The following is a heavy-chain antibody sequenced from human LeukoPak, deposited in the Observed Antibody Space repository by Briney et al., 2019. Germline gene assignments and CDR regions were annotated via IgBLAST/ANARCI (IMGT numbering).Heavy chain of an antibody. Sequence: PSETLSLTCTVSGGSISSYYWSWIRQPAGKGLEWIGRIYTSGSTNYNPSLKSRVTMSVDTSKNQFSLKLSSVTAADTAMYYCARGALMVFGGNYYYYMDVWGKGTTVTVSS. CDR3: ARGALMVFGGNYYYYMDV. J-gene: IGHJ6*03. V-gene: IGHV4-4*07. CDR2: IYTSGST. D-gene: IGHD2-8*01. CDR1: GGSISSYY.